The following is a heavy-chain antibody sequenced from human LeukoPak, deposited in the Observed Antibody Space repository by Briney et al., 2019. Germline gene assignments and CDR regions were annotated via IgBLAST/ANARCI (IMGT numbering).Heavy chain of an antibody. Sequence: GASVKVSCKASGYTFTTTYINWVRQAPGQGLEWMGWISAYNGKTSYAQKFQGRVTMTTDSSTNTAYMDLTSLRSDDTAAYYCARGGTYYPCIDYWGQGTLVTVSS. CDR3: ARGGTYYPCIDY. V-gene: IGHV1-18*01. D-gene: IGHD1-26*01. CDR2: ISAYNGKT. CDR1: GYTFTTTY. J-gene: IGHJ4*02.